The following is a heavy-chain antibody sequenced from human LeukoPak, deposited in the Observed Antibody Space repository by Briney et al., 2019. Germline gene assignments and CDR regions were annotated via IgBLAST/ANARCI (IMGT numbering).Heavy chain of an antibody. D-gene: IGHD3-10*01. CDR2: IYYSGNT. CDR1: GGSISTYY. Sequence: SETLSLTCTVSGGSISTYYWSWIRQPPGKGLEWIGYIYYSGNTNYNPSLKSRVTMSVDTSKNQFSVKLSSVTPADTAVYFCARGYASGTYDYWDQVTL. J-gene: IGHJ4*02. V-gene: IGHV4-59*01. CDR3: ARGYASGTYDY.